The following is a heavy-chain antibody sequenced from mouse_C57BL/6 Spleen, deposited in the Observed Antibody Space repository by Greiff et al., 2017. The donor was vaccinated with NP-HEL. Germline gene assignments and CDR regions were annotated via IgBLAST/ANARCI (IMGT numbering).Heavy chain of an antibody. Sequence: VQLQQPGAELVMPGASVKLSCKASGYTFPSSWMHWVKQRPGQGLEWIGEIDPSDSYTNYNQKFKGKSTLTVDKSSSTAYMQLSSLTSEDSAVYYCARSGDSSGPFAYWGQGTLVTVSA. CDR2: IDPSDSYT. CDR1: GYTFPSSW. CDR3: ARSGDSSGPFAY. J-gene: IGHJ3*01. D-gene: IGHD3-2*02. V-gene: IGHV1-69*01.